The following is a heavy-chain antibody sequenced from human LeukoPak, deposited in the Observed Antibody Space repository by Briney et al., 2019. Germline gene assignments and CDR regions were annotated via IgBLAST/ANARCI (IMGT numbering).Heavy chain of an antibody. J-gene: IGHJ4*02. V-gene: IGHV3-30-3*01. CDR2: ISYDGSNK. CDR1: GFTFSSYA. Sequence: GRSLRLSCAASGFTFSSYAMHWVRQAPGKGLEWVAVISYDGSNKYYADSVKGRFTISRDNSKNTLYLQMNSLRAEDTAVYYCARDLNSGWYPRQFDCWGQGTLVAVSS. D-gene: IGHD6-19*01. CDR3: ARDLNSGWYPRQFDC.